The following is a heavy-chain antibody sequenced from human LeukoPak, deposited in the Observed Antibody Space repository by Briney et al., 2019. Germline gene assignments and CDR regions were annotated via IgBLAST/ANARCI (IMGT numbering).Heavy chain of an antibody. CDR1: GYTFTSYG. D-gene: IGHD5-18*01. J-gene: IGHJ6*03. CDR2: INPNSGGT. V-gene: IGHV1-2*02. Sequence: GASVKVSCTASGYTFTSYGISWVRQAPGQGLEWMGWINPNSGGTNYAQKFQGRVTMTRDTSISTAYMELSRLRSDDTAVYYCAREAAMADYYMDVWGKGTTVTISS. CDR3: AREAAMADYYMDV.